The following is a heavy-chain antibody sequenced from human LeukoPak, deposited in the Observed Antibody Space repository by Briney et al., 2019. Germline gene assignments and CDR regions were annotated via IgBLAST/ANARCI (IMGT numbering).Heavy chain of an antibody. CDR3: ARVANDFWSGYNWFDP. CDR2: INPSGGST. Sequence: ASVKVSCKASGYTFTSYYMHWVRQAPGQGLERMGIINPSGGSTSYAQKFQGRATMTRDMSTSTVYMELSSLRSEDTAVYYCARVANDFWSGYNWFDPWGQGTLVTVSS. CDR1: GYTFTSYY. V-gene: IGHV1-46*01. J-gene: IGHJ5*02. D-gene: IGHD3-3*01.